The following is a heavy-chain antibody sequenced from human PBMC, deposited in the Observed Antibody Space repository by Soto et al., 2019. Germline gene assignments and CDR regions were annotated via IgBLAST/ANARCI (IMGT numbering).Heavy chain of an antibody. D-gene: IGHD2-8*01. J-gene: IGHJ5*02. V-gene: IGHV3-33*01. CDR3: VRGSYCSNGVRHKLGFLGT. Sequence: GGSLRLSCTTSGFTFSTFALHWVRLAPGKGLEWVAIIWSDRDDKYYADSVKGRFTISSDKTKSTLSLQMNSLSAEDTAVYYYVRGSYCSNGVRHKLGFLGTWGQGTLVTVSS. CDR1: GFTFSTFA. CDR2: IWSDRDDK.